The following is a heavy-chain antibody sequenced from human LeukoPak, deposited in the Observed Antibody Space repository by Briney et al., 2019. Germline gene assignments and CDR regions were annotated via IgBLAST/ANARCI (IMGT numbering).Heavy chain of an antibody. V-gene: IGHV4-4*02. CDR2: IYHSGST. D-gene: IGHD3-16*02. Sequence: PSETLSLTCAVSGGSISSSNWWSWVRQPPGKGLEWIGEIYHSGSTNYNPSLKSRVTISVDKSKNQFSLKLSSVTAADTAVYYCARAASRWGSDHYYYGMDVWGQGTTVTVSS. CDR3: ARAASRWGSDHYYYGMDV. CDR1: GGSISSSNW. J-gene: IGHJ6*02.